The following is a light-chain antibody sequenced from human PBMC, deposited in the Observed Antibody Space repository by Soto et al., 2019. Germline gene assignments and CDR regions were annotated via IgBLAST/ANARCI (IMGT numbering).Light chain of an antibody. CDR1: QSISSW. J-gene: IGKJ4*01. Sequence: DIQMTQSPSTLSASVGDRVTITCRASQSISSWLAWYQQKPGKAPKLLIYTASSLQSGVSSRFSGSGSGTEFTLTISSLQPDDFATYYCQQYNSYPLTFGGGTKVEIK. V-gene: IGKV1-5*03. CDR2: TAS. CDR3: QQYNSYPLT.